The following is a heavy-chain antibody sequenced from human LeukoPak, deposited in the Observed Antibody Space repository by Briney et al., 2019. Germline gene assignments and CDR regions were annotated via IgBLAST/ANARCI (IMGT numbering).Heavy chain of an antibody. Sequence: PGGSLRLSCAASGFTFSNAWMNWMGWVRQAPGKGLEWVGLTKIKTDDGTPDYAALVKGRVTISRDDSKNTVYLEMNSPETEDTAVYYCISGGGTADYWGQGTLVSVSS. CDR3: ISGGGTADY. CDR1: GFTFSNAW. J-gene: IGHJ4*02. V-gene: IGHV3-15*01. D-gene: IGHD1-1*01. CDR2: TKIKTDDGTP.